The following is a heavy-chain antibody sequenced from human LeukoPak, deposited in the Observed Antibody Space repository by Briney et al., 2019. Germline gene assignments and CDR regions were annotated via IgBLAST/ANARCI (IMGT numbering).Heavy chain of an antibody. D-gene: IGHD4-17*01. V-gene: IGHV5-51*01. CDR3: ARRAVTLRGAFDI. J-gene: IGHJ3*02. Sequence: GESLKISCKGSGYSFTTNWIGWVRQIPGKGLEWVAIIYPGDSDTRYSPSFRGQVTISVDKSITTAYLQWSSLKASDTAMYYCARRAVTLRGAFDIWGQGTMVTVSS. CDR2: IYPGDSDT. CDR1: GYSFTTNW.